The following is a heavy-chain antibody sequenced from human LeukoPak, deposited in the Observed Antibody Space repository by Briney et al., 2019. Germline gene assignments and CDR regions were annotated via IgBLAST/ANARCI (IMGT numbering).Heavy chain of an antibody. CDR1: GFTFETYW. V-gene: IGHV3-74*01. D-gene: IGHD6-19*01. J-gene: IGHJ3*02. Sequence: GGSLRLSCAASGFTFETYWMHWVRQAPGKGLEWVSCINGYGSITNYADSVKGRFTISRDNAKNTLYLQMNSLRVEDTAVYYCARDSSSGAFDIWGQGTMVTVSS. CDR3: ARDSSSGAFDI. CDR2: INGYGSIT.